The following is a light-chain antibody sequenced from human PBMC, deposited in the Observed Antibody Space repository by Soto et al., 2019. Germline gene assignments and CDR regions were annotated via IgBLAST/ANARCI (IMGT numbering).Light chain of an antibody. CDR2: LNSDGSH. V-gene: IGLV4-69*01. CDR1: SGHSSYA. CDR3: QTWDTGLDRV. Sequence: QLVLTQSPSASASLGASVKLTCTLSSGHSSYAIAWHQQQPEKGPRYLMKLNSDGSHSKGDGIPDRFSGSSSGAERYLTISSLQSEDEDDYYCQTWDTGLDRVFGGWTKLTVL. J-gene: IGLJ2*01.